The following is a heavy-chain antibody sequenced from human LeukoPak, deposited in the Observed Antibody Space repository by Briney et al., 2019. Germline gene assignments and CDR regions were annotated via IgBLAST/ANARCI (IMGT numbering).Heavy chain of an antibody. J-gene: IGHJ4*02. CDR1: GGSISSYY. V-gene: IGHV4-59*01. CDR2: IYYSGST. Sequence: SETLSLTCTVSGGSISSYYWSWIRQPPGKGLEWIGYIYYSGSTNYNPSLKSRVTISVDTSKNQFSLKLSSVTAADTAVDYCARSDYGDYGGVDDWGQGTLVSVAS. CDR3: ARSDYGDYGGVDD. D-gene: IGHD4-17*01.